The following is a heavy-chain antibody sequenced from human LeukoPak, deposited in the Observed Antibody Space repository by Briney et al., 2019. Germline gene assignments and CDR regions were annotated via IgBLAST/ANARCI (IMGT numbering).Heavy chain of an antibody. D-gene: IGHD3-16*01. CDR2: IYYSGST. CDR1: GGSISSYY. J-gene: IGHJ4*02. V-gene: IGHV4-59*01. CDR3: ARGGSPEMLDY. Sequence: SETLSLTCTVSGGSISSYYWSWIRQPPGKGLEWIGYIYYSGSTNYNPSLKSRVTISVDTSKNQFSLKLSSVTAADTAVYYCARGGSPEMLDYWGQGTLVTVSS.